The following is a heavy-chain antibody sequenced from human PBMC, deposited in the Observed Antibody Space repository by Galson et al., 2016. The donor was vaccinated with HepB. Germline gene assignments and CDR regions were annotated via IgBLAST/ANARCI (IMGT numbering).Heavy chain of an antibody. CDR3: ARRPRYYFGSGNSPRYVFDM. D-gene: IGHD3-10*01. CDR2: INDGGTT. CDR1: NGSFSGYL. J-gene: IGHJ3*02. Sequence: SETLSLTCGVYNGSFSGYLWSWIRQSPGTGLEWIGEINDGGTTNYNPSPKSRVAISEDTSKSQFSLSLSSVTAADTAVYYCARRPRYYFGSGNSPRYVFDMWGQGTMVTVSS. V-gene: IGHV4-34*01.